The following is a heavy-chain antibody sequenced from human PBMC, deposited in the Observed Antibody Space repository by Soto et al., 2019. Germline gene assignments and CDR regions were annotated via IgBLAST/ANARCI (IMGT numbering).Heavy chain of an antibody. D-gene: IGHD2-15*01. V-gene: IGHV4-39*01. CDR2: IYYSGST. J-gene: IGHJ5*02. Sequence: SETLSLTCTVSGGSISSSSYYWGWIRQPPGKGLEWIGSIYYSGSTYYNPSLKSRVTISVDMSKNQFSLKLSSVTAADTAVYYCARGGSYCSGGSCYPYNWFDPWGQGTLVTVSS. CDR3: ARGGSYCSGGSCYPYNWFDP. CDR1: GGSISSSSYY.